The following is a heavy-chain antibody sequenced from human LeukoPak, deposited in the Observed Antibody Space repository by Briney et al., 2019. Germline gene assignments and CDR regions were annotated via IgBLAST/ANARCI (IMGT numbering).Heavy chain of an antibody. CDR3: AGPTCLRGGYCSTNF. Sequence: GGSLRLSCAASGFTFSSYWMHWVRQVPGKGLVWVSRINTDGSSTSYADSVKGRFTISRDNAKNTLYLQMNSLRAEDTAVYYCAGPTCLRGGYCSTNFWGQGTLVTVSS. V-gene: IGHV3-74*01. J-gene: IGHJ4*02. CDR1: GFTFSSYW. CDR2: INTDGSST. D-gene: IGHD2-2*01.